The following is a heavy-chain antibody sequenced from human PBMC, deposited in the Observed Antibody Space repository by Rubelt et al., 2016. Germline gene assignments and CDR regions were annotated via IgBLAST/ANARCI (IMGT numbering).Heavy chain of an antibody. CDR2: ISYDGKNK. CDR3: ARVLVAGTYYYYGMDV. D-gene: IGHD6-19*01. Sequence: FAMHWVRQAPGKGLEWVSVISYDGKNKYYADSVEGRFTISRDNSKSTLYLQMNSLRPEDTAVYYCARVLVAGTYYYYGMDVWGQGTTVTISS. CDR1: FA. J-gene: IGHJ6*02. V-gene: IGHV3-30*04.